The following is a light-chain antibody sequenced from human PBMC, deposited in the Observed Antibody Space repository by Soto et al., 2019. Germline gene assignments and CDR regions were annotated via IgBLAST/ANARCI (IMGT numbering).Light chain of an antibody. V-gene: IGKV3-15*01. CDR2: TAS. J-gene: IGKJ1*01. Sequence: IVMTPSPATLSVSPGERATLSCRASQGVRSNLAWYQQKPGQAPRPLIYTASTRATGVPARFSGSGSGTDFTLTISRLEPEDFAVYYCQQYGISPRTFGQGTKVDIK. CDR3: QQYGISPRT. CDR1: QGVRSN.